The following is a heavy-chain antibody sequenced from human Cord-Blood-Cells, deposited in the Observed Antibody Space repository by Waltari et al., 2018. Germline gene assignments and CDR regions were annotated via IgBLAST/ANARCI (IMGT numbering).Heavy chain of an antibody. Sequence: QVQLQQWGAGLLKPSETLSLTCAVYGGSFSGYYWSWIRQPPGKGLEWIREINHSGSTNYNPSLKSRVTISVDTSKNQFSLKLSSVTAADTAVYYCARGLGFWSGYYIYWGQGTLVTVSS. CDR3: ARGLGFWSGYYIY. J-gene: IGHJ4*02. CDR1: GGSFSGYY. V-gene: IGHV4-34*01. D-gene: IGHD3-3*01. CDR2: INHSGST.